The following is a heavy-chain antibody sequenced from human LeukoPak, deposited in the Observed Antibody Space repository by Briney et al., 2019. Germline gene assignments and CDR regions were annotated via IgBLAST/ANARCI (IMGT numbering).Heavy chain of an antibody. J-gene: IGHJ4*02. D-gene: IGHD5-24*01. CDR1: GFTFSDAW. CDR3: ATDRDATHLNY. Sequence: RGSLRLSCAASGFTFSDAWMNWLRQAPGKGLEWVGRIKSKVHGGTLEYAAPVKGRFTISRDDSENTLHLQMSSLTTEDTAVYYCATDRDATHLNYWGQGTLVTVSS. CDR2: IKSKVHGGTL. V-gene: IGHV3-15*01.